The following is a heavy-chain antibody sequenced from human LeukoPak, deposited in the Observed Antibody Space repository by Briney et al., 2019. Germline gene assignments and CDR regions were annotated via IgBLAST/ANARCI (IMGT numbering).Heavy chain of an antibody. CDR1: GYSISSGYF. Sequence: SETLSLTCTVSGYSISSGYFWGWIRQPPGKGLEWIAIIHSGESPYYSPSLESRVTMAIDTSKNQLSLKLNSVTAADTAVYYCARVYFDLHFDYWGQGTLVTVSS. J-gene: IGHJ4*02. CDR2: IHSGESP. V-gene: IGHV4-38-2*02. D-gene: IGHD2/OR15-2a*01. CDR3: ARVYFDLHFDY.